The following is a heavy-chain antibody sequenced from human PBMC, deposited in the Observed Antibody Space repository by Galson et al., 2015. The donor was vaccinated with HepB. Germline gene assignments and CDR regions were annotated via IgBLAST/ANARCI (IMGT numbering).Heavy chain of an antibody. CDR2: IYTGGSR. Sequence: SLRLSCAVSGFSVSGHYMSWVRQAPGKGLEWVSVIYTGGSRYYADSARGRFTISRDNSKNTLYLQMNSLRVEDTAIYFCAREDYSEGPAYYSPLVYWGQGAQVTVSS. CDR3: AREDYSEGPAYYSPLVY. J-gene: IGHJ4*02. D-gene: IGHD3-22*01. V-gene: IGHV3-53*01. CDR1: GFSVSGHY.